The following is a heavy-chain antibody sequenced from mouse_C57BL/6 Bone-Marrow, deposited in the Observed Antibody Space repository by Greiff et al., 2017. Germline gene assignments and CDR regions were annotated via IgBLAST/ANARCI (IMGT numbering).Heavy chain of an antibody. CDR3: ARRDYGSSPLAMDY. CDR1: GYTFTSYW. CDR2: IYPGSGST. J-gene: IGHJ4*01. V-gene: IGHV1-55*01. D-gene: IGHD1-1*01. Sequence: VQLQQPGAELVKPGASVKMSCKASGYTFTSYWITWVKQRPGQGLEWIGDIYPGSGSTNYNEKFKSKATLTVDTSSSTAYMQLSSLTSEDSAVYYGARRDYGSSPLAMDYWGQGTSVTVSS.